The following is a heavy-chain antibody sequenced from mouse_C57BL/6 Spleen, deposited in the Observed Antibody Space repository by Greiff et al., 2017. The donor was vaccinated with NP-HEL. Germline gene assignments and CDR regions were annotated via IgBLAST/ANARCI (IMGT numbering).Heavy chain of an antibody. CDR1: GYAFSSYW. V-gene: IGHV1-80*01. CDR2: INPGDGDT. CDR3: ARHAYSSHVSAMDY. J-gene: IGHJ4*01. D-gene: IGHD2-12*01. Sequence: QVQLQQSGAELVKPGASVKISCKASGYAFSSYWMNWVKQRPGKGLEWIGQINPGDGDTNYNGKFKDKATLTADKSSSTAYMQLSSLTSEDSAVYFCARHAYSSHVSAMDYWGQGTAVTVSS.